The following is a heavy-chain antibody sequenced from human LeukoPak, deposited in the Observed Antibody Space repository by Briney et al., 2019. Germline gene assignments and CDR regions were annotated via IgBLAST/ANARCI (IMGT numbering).Heavy chain of an antibody. J-gene: IGHJ4*02. V-gene: IGHV3-23*01. CDR1: GFTFSTYA. D-gene: IGHD1-26*01. CDR2: ISGSGGST. CDR3: AKGRGGSYRYFDY. Sequence: GGSLRLSCAASGFTFSTYAMSWVRQAPGKGLEWVSTISGSGGSTYYADSVKGRFTISRDNSKNTLYLQMNSLRAEDTAVYYCAKGRGGSYRYFDYWGQGTLVTVSS.